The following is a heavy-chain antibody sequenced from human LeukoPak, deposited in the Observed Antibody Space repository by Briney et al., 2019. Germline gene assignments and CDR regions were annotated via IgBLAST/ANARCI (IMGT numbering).Heavy chain of an antibody. CDR2: INRDGSNT. CDR1: GFTFSSHW. V-gene: IGHV3-74*01. CDR3: ARDGQGTHLDEFDY. J-gene: IGHJ4*02. Sequence: PGPSLRLSCAASGFTFSSHWMHWVRHAPGKGLVWVSRINRDGSNTNYADSAKGRFTISRDNAKNTVYLQMNSLRVEDTAVYYCARDGQGTHLDEFDYWGQGTLDTVSS. D-gene: IGHD1-1*01.